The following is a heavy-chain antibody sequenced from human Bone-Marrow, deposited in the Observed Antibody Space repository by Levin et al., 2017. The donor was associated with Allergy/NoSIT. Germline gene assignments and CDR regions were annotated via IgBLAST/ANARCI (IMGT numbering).Heavy chain of an antibody. D-gene: IGHD2-21*02. J-gene: IGHJ5*02. CDR3: AKGKGDSAVDWFDP. V-gene: IGHV3-23*01. Sequence: GESLKISCTASGFTFSTYAMTWVRQAPGKGLEWVSSIIGSGGGTYYADSVKGRFTISRDNSKNTLNLQMNSLRADDTAVYYCAKGKGDSAVDWFDPWGQGTLVTVSS. CDR2: IIGSGGGT. CDR1: GFTFSTYA.